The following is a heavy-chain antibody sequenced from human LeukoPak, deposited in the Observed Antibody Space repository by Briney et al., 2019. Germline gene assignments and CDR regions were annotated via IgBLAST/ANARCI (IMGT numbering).Heavy chain of an antibody. J-gene: IGHJ4*02. Sequence: PGGSLRLSCAASGFTSDDYAMHWVRQAPGKGLEWVSLISGDGGSTYYADSVKGRFTISRDNSKNSLYLQMNSLRTEDTALSYCAKDRDPYYYGSGSYIGTWGQGALVTVSS. D-gene: IGHD3-10*01. V-gene: IGHV3-43*02. CDR1: GFTSDDYA. CDR3: AKDRDPYYYGSGSYIGT. CDR2: ISGDGGST.